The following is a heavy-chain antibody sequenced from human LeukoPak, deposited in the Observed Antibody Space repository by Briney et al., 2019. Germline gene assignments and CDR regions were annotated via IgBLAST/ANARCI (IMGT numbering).Heavy chain of an antibody. D-gene: IGHD3-16*01. CDR2: ISGGSTII. Sequence: GGSLRLSCVASGFTFSSYTMNWVRQAPGKGLEWVSYISGGSTIIYYADSVKGRFTISRDNAKNSLYLQMLNLRDEDTAVYYCARGSGTVLGVNWGQGTLVTVSS. CDR3: ARGSGTVLGVN. V-gene: IGHV3-48*02. J-gene: IGHJ4*02. CDR1: GFTFSSYT.